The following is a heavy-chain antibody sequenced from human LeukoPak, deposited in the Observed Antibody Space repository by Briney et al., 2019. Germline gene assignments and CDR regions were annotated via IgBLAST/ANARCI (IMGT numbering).Heavy chain of an antibody. Sequence: GESLKISCKGSGYSFTSYWIGWVRQMPGKGLEWMGIIYPGDSDTRYSPSFQGQVTISADKSISTAYLQWSSLKASDTAMYYCARPGTYYYDSSGYYTHYGMDVWGQGTTVTVSS. D-gene: IGHD3-22*01. CDR3: ARPGTYYYDSSGYYTHYGMDV. CDR1: GYSFTSYW. CDR2: IYPGDSDT. V-gene: IGHV5-51*01. J-gene: IGHJ6*02.